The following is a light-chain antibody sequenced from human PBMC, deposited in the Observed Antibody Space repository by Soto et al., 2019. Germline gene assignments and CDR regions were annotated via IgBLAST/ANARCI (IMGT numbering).Light chain of an antibody. CDR2: TTS. CDR3: QQFDSDPWT. Sequence: DIQMTQSPSTLSASVGDRVTITCRASQSIRKWLARYQQKPGRAPKLLIYTTSSLESGVPSRFSGSGSGTEFTLTISSLQPDDFATYYCQQFDSDPWTFGPGTTVDIK. V-gene: IGKV1-5*03. J-gene: IGKJ1*01. CDR1: QSIRKW.